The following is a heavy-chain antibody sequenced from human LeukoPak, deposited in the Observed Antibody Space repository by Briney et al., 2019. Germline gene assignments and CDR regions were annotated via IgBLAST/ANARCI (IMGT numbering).Heavy chain of an antibody. CDR3: AKEGYSSGWYEDY. J-gene: IGHJ4*02. CDR2: IRYDGSNK. CDR1: GFTFSTYG. V-gene: IGHV3-30*02. Sequence: PGGSLRLSCAAAGFTFSTYGIHWVRRAPGMGLEWVAFIRYDGSNKYYADSVKGRFTISRDNFMNTVYLQMNSLRPEDTAVYYCAKEGYSSGWYEDYWGQGTLVTVSS. D-gene: IGHD6-19*01.